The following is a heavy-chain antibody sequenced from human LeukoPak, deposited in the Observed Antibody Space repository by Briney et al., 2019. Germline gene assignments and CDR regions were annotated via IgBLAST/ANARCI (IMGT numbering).Heavy chain of an antibody. Sequence: PSETLSLTCTVSGGSISGSRHYWGWIRQPPEKGLEWIGTIFYSGTTYYNPSLKSRVTVSVDTSKNQFSLKLSSVTAADTAVYYCAQSLGSSNWIGNWFDPWGQGTLVTVSS. J-gene: IGHJ5*02. CDR2: IFYSGTT. D-gene: IGHD6-13*01. V-gene: IGHV4-39*01. CDR3: AQSLGSSNWIGNWFDP. CDR1: GGSISGSRHY.